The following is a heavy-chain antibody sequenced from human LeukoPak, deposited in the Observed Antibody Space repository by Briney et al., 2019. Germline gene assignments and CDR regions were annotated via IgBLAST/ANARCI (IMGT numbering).Heavy chain of an antibody. V-gene: IGHV3-9*01. CDR1: GFTFDDYA. Sequence: GRSLRLSCAASGFTFDDYAMHWVRQAPGKGLEWVSGISWNSGSIGYADSVKGRFTISRDNAKNSLYLQMNSLRAEDTALYYCAKASGSPWYYYGMDVWGQGPTVTVSS. CDR2: ISWNSGSI. D-gene: IGHD6-13*01. CDR3: AKASGSPWYYYGMDV. J-gene: IGHJ6*02.